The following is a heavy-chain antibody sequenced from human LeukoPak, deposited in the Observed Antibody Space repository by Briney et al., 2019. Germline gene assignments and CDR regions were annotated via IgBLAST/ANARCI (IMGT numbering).Heavy chain of an antibody. V-gene: IGHV1-69*04. CDR1: GGTFSSYA. CDR2: IIPILGIA. J-gene: IGHJ6*02. CDR3: ARVGLPGDFWSGSFMDV. Sequence: ASVKVSCKASGGTFSSYAISWVRQAPGQGLEWMGRIIPILGIANYAQKFQGRVTITADKSTSTAYMELSSLRSEDTAVYYCARVGLPGDFWSGSFMDVWGQGTTVTVSS. D-gene: IGHD3-3*01.